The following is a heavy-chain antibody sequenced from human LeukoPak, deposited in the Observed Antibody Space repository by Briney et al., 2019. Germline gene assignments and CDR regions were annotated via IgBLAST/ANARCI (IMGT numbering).Heavy chain of an antibody. J-gene: IGHJ6*03. Sequence: PSETLSLTCTVSGGSISSSSYYWGWIRQPPGKGLEWIGYIYYSGSTYYNPSLKSRVTISVDTSKNQFSLKLSSVTAADTAVYYCARGVEMATISYYYYYMDVWGKGTTVTISS. V-gene: IGHV4-61*05. D-gene: IGHD5-24*01. CDR1: GGSISSSSYY. CDR3: ARGVEMATISYYYYYMDV. CDR2: IYYSGST.